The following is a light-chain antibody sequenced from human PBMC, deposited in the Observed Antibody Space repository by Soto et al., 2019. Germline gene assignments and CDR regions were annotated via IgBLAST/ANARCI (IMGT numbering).Light chain of an antibody. J-gene: IGLJ1*01. CDR2: EVN. CDR3: SSYAGSSNV. Sequence: QSVLTQPPSASGSPGQSVAISCTGTSSDVGGYNYVSRYQQHPGKAPKLMIYEVNKRPSGVPDRFSGSKSGNTASLTVSGLQAEDEADYYCSSYAGSSNVFGTGTKLT. V-gene: IGLV2-8*01. CDR1: SSDVGGYNY.